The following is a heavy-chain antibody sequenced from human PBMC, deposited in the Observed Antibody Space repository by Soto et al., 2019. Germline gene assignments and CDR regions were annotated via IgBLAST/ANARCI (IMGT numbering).Heavy chain of an antibody. J-gene: IGHJ4*02. CDR3: ARGRSTGDFDS. CDR2: INPYSGDT. V-gene: IGHV1-2*04. Sequence: QVQLVQSGAEVKKPGASVKVSCRASGYTFTDYYIHWLRQAPGQGLDWMGWINPYSGDTNCAQKSQVWVTMTRDTSVSTVYMELSSLKSDDTAVYYCARGRSTGDFDSWGQGTLVTVSS. D-gene: IGHD7-27*01. CDR1: GYTFTDYY.